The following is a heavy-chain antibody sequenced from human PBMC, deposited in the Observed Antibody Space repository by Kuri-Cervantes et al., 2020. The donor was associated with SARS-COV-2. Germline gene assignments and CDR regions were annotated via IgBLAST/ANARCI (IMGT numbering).Heavy chain of an antibody. CDR3: ARVVFDTAMVYSDY. Sequence: GESLKISCAASGFTFSSYGMHWVRQAPGKWLEWVAVISYDGSNKYYADSVKGRFTISRDNSKNTLYLQMNSLRAEDTAVYYCARVVFDTAMVYSDYWGQGTLVTVSS. CDR2: ISYDGSNK. D-gene: IGHD5-18*01. V-gene: IGHV3-30*03. J-gene: IGHJ4*02. CDR1: GFTFSSYG.